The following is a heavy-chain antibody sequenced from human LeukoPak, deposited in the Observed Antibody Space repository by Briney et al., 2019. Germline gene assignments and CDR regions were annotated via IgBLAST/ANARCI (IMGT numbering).Heavy chain of an antibody. CDR1: GFTFSDYH. V-gene: IGHV3-11*01. J-gene: IGHJ3*02. CDR3: ARDRPLTTLIRAFDI. D-gene: IGHD1-1*01. CDR2: INTGGSSV. Sequence: GGSLRLSCAASGFTFSDYHMSWVRQAPGKGLEWVSHINTGGSSVYYADSVKGRFTISRDNAQNSLFLQMNSLRAEDTAVYYCARDRPLTTLIRAFDIWGQGTLVTVSS.